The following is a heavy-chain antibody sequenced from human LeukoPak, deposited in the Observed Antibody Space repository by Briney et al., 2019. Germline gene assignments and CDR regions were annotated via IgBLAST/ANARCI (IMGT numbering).Heavy chain of an antibody. D-gene: IGHD3-16*02. Sequence: GESLKISCKGSGYSFTSYWIGWVRQMPGKGLEWMGIIHPGDSDTKYSPSFQGQVTISADKSISTAYLQWSSLKASDTAMYYCARTLMITFGGVIGDNWFDPWGQGTLVTVSS. CDR3: ARTLMITFGGVIGDNWFDP. V-gene: IGHV5-51*01. J-gene: IGHJ5*02. CDR1: GYSFTSYW. CDR2: IHPGDSDT.